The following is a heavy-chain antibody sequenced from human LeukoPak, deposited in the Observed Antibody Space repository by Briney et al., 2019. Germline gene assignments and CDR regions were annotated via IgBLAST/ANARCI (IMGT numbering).Heavy chain of an antibody. CDR1: GFTFSSFW. V-gene: IGHV3-74*01. CDR2: INSDGSST. CDR3: AKDLGSKKSSGWYLRYFQH. J-gene: IGHJ1*01. Sequence: GGSLRLSCAASGFTFSSFWMHWVRQAPGKGLVWVSRINSDGSSTTYADSVKGRFTISRDNSKNTLYLQMNSLRAEDTAVYYCAKDLGSKKSSGWYLRYFQHWGQGTLVTVSS. D-gene: IGHD6-19*01.